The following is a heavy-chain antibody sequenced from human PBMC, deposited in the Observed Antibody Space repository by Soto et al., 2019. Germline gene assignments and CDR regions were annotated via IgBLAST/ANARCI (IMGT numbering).Heavy chain of an antibody. CDR2: INPNCGGA. CDR3: ARDQRYDILTGRNWFDP. J-gene: IGHJ5*02. D-gene: IGHD3-9*01. Sequence: GASVKVSCKASGYTFTGYYMHWVRQAPGQGLEWMGGINPNCGGANYAQKFQGWVTMTADESTSTAYMELSRLRSEDTAVYYCARDQRYDILTGRNWFDPWGQGTLVTVSS. V-gene: IGHV1-2*04. CDR1: GYTFTGYY.